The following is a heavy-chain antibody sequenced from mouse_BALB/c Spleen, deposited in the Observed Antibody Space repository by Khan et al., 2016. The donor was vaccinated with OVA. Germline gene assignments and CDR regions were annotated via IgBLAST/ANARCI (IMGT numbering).Heavy chain of an antibody. CDR1: QSTFTNYG. V-gene: IGHV9-3-1*01. D-gene: IGHD2-14*01. CDR3: TIGTYRYDRHFDV. Sequence: QIQLVQSGPELKKPGETVKISCKASQSTFTNYGMNWVKQAPGKGLKWMGWINTYTGEPPYADDFKGRFAFSLETSASTDYLQINDLKNEDTATYVCTIGTYRYDRHFDVWGAGTTVTVSS. CDR2: INTYTGEP. J-gene: IGHJ1*01.